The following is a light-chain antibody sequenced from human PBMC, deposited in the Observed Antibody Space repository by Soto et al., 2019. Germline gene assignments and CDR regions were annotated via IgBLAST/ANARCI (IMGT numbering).Light chain of an antibody. CDR1: SSDVGGYNY. CDR2: DVS. J-gene: IGLJ2*01. CDR3: CSYAGNYHVV. Sequence: QSALTQPRSVSGSPGQSVTISCTGTSSDVGGYNYVSWYQQYPGTAPKFLIYDVSKRPSGVPDRFSGSKSGNTASLTISGLQAEDEADYYCCSYAGNYHVVFGGGTKLTVL. V-gene: IGLV2-11*01.